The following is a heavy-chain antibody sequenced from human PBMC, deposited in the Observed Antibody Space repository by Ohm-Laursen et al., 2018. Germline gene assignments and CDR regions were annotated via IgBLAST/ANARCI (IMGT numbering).Heavy chain of an antibody. CDR2: MSSSGSNI. CDR3: ARCRSSPYSYAMDV. CDR1: GFTFSDYN. J-gene: IGHJ6*02. Sequence: SLRLSCSASGFTFSDYNMNWIRQAPGKGLEWVSSMSSSGSNIYYADSVKGRFTISRDNPKNSLFLQVNTVRSYDTTVYYCARCRSSPYSYAMDVWGQGTTVTVSS. D-gene: IGHD2-15*01. V-gene: IGHV3-11*01.